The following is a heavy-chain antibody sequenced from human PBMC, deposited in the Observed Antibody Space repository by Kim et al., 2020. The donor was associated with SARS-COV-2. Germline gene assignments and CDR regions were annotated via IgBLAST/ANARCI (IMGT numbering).Heavy chain of an antibody. CDR2: ISSSSSYI. V-gene: IGHV3-21*01. CDR3: AREGSSGIDYFDY. Sequence: GGSLRLSCAASGFTFSSYSMNWVRQAPGKRLEWVSSISSSSSYIYYADSVKGRFTISRDNAKNSLYLQMNSLRAEDTAVYYCAREGSSGIDYFDYWGQGTLVTVSS. J-gene: IGHJ4*02. D-gene: IGHD6-19*01. CDR1: GFTFSSYS.